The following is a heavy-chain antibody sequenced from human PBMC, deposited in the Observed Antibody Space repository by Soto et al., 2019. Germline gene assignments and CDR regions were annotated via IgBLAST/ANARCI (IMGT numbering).Heavy chain of an antibody. Sequence: GGSLRLSCAVSGFTFGNFAMTRVRQAPGKCLEWVSGISGSGGDTYYSDSVKGRFTISRDNSKNTLYLQMSSLRAEDTATFYCARTESSGWSTRYGMDVWGQGTTVTVSS. J-gene: IGHJ6*02. CDR3: ARTESSGWSTRYGMDV. D-gene: IGHD6-19*01. CDR1: GFTFGNFA. V-gene: IGHV3-23*01. CDR2: ISGSGGDT.